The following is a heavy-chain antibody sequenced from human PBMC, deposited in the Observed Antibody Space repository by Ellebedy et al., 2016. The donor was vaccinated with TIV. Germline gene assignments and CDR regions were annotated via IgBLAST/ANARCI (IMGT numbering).Heavy chain of an antibody. CDR2: MNPNSGNT. J-gene: IGHJ4*02. D-gene: IGHD1-26*01. CDR1: GYTFTSYD. V-gene: IGHV1-8*01. Sequence: ASVKVSCXASGYTFTSYDINWVRQATGQGLEWMGWMNPNSGNTGYAQKFQGRVTITRDTSASTAYMELSSLRSEDTAVYYCARGGSYYSLDYWGQGTLVTVSS. CDR3: ARGGSYYSLDY.